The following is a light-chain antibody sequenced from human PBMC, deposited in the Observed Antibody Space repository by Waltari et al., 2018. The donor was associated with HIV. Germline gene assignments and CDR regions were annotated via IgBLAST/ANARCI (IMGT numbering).Light chain of an antibody. CDR1: NSDISDYNY. CDR2: EVT. Sequence: QSALPQSPSASGSPGQSVNISCSGANSDISDYNYVSWYQQHSDRPPKLIIFEVTKRPSGVPDRCSGSKSGNTASLFVSGLQPEDEATYFCSSFAGTHKLFGGGTKLTVL. CDR3: SSFAGTHKL. V-gene: IGLV2-8*01. J-gene: IGLJ2*01.